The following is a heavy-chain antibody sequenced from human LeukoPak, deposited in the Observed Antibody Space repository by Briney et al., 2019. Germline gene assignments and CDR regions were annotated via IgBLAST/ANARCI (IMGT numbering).Heavy chain of an antibody. D-gene: IGHD3-10*01. Sequence: SETLSLTCTVSGGSISSYYWSWIRQPPGKGLEWIGYIYYSGSTNYNPSLKSRVTISVDTSKNQFSLNLISVTAADTAVYYCARDSGTTGEVKFDPWGQGTLVTVSS. CDR1: GGSISSYY. J-gene: IGHJ5*02. V-gene: IGHV4-59*12. CDR2: IYYSGST. CDR3: ARDSGTTGEVKFDP.